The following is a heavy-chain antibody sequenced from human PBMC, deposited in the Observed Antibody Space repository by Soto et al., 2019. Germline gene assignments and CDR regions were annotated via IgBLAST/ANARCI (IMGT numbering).Heavy chain of an antibody. V-gene: IGHV4-59*01. J-gene: IGHJ6*02. Sequence: SETLSLTCTVSGGSISSYYWSWIRQPPGKGLEWIGYIYYSGSTNYNPSIKGRVTISVDTSKNQFSLKLSSVTAADTAVYYCARVSVATTYGMDVWGQGTTVTVSS. CDR3: ARVSVATTYGMDV. D-gene: IGHD5-12*01. CDR1: GGSISSYY. CDR2: IYYSGST.